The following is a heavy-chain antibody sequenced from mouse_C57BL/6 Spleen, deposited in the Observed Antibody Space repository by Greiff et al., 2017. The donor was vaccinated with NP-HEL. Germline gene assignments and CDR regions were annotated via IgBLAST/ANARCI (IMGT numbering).Heavy chain of an antibody. CDR2: ISYDGSN. J-gene: IGHJ3*01. CDR1: GYSITSGYY. V-gene: IGHV3-6*01. CDR3: APSYYYGSSYGWFAY. Sequence: EVKLVESGPGLVKPSQSLSLTCSVTGYSITSGYYWNWIRQFPGNKLEWMGYISYDGSNNYNPSLKNRISITRDTSKNQFFLKLNSVTTEDTATYYCAPSYYYGSSYGWFAYWGQGTLVTVSA. D-gene: IGHD1-1*01.